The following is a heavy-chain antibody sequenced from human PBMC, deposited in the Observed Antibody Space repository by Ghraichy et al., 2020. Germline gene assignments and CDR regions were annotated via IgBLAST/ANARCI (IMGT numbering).Heavy chain of an antibody. V-gene: IGHV3-48*01. CDR1: GFTFSSYS. J-gene: IGHJ5*02. D-gene: IGHD3-10*01. CDR3: ARDLRYYGSGNWFDP. Sequence: GGSLRLSCAASGFTFSSYSMNWVRQAPGKGLEWVSYISSSSSTIYYADSVKGRFTISRDNAKNSLYLQMNSLRAEDTAVYYCARDLRYYGSGNWFDPWGQGTLVTVSS. CDR2: ISSSSSTI.